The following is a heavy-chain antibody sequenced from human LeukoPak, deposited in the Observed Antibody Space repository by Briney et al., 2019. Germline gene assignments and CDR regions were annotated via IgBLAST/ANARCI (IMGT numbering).Heavy chain of an antibody. V-gene: IGHV1-69*04. CDR1: GGTFSSYA. Sequence: SVKVPCKASGGTFSSYAISWVRQAPGQGLEWMGRIIPILGIANYAQKFQGRVTITADKSTSTAYMELSSLRSEDTAVYYCARDGTTGYSEDYYYYGMDVWGQGTTVTVSS. D-gene: IGHD1-7*01. CDR3: ARDGTTGYSEDYYYYGMDV. J-gene: IGHJ6*02. CDR2: IIPILGIA.